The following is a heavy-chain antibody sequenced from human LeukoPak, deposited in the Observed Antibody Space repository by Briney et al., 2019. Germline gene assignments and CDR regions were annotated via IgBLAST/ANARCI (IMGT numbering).Heavy chain of an antibody. CDR1: GGSISSSSYY. V-gene: IGHV4-39*07. CDR3: ATAMFRGEPELY. J-gene: IGHJ4*02. D-gene: IGHD3-10*01. Sequence: PSETLSLTCTVSGGSISSSSYYWGWIRQPPGKGLEWIGSIYYSGSTYYNPSLKSRVTISLDKSKNQVSLKLNSVTAADTAVYYCATAMFRGEPELYWGQGTLVTVSS. CDR2: IYYSGST.